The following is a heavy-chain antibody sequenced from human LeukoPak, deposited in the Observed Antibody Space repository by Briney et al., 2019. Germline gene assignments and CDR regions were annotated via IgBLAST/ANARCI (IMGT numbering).Heavy chain of an antibody. CDR1: GGSFSGYY. J-gene: IGHJ3*02. D-gene: IGHD3-22*01. Sequence: SETLSLTCAVYGGSFSGYYWSWIRQPPGKGLEWIGEIIHSGSTNYNPSLKSRVTISVDTSKNQFSLKLSSVTAADTAVYYCARRSVTMIVVVITRKDAFDIWGQGTMVTVSS. CDR2: IIHSGST. V-gene: IGHV4-34*12. CDR3: ARRSVTMIVVVITRKDAFDI.